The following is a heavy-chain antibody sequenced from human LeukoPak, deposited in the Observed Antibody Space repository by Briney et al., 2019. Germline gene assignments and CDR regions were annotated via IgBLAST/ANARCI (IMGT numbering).Heavy chain of an antibody. J-gene: IGHJ4*02. Sequence: ASAKVSCKASGYTSTVYTMHWVQPAPGQGHECMGWINPHSGGTNYAQKFQGRVRMTSDTSISTAYMELSRLRSDDTVFYFMQKTAYEILTGYYRLYSDYWGQGTLVTVSS. CDR1: GYTSTVYT. V-gene: IGHV1-2*02. D-gene: IGHD3-9*01. CDR2: INPHSGGT. CDR3: QKTAYEILTGYYRLYSDY.